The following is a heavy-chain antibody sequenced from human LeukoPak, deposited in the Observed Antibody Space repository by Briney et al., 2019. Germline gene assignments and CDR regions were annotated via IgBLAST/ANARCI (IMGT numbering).Heavy chain of an antibody. CDR3: AKRGGYCSGGRCYQFDY. V-gene: IGHV3-30*02. CDR1: GFTFSSYG. J-gene: IGHJ4*02. Sequence: GGSLRLSCAASGFTFSSYGMHWVRQAPGKGLEWVAFIRFDEVNKYYAESVKGRFTISRDNSKNTLYLQMNSLRSEDTAVYFCAKRGGYCSGGRCYQFDYWGQGTLVTVSS. CDR2: IRFDEVNK. D-gene: IGHD2-15*01.